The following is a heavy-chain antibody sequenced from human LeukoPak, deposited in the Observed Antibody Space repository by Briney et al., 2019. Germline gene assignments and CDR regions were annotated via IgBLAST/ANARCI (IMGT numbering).Heavy chain of an antibody. J-gene: IGHJ4*02. CDR2: IDCDDDK. CDR1: GFSLSTSGMG. CDR3: AHYKYSYYYDSSGYR. V-gene: IGHV2-70*11. D-gene: IGHD3-22*01. Sequence: ESGPTLVNPTQTLTLTCTFSGFSLSTSGMGVSWIRQPPGKALGWPARIDCDDDKYYSTSLKTRLTISKDTSKNQVVLTMTNMDPVDTATYYCAHYKYSYYYDSSGYRWGQGTLVTVSS.